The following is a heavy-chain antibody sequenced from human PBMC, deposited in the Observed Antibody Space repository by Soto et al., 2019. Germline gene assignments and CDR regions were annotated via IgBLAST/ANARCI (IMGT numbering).Heavy chain of an antibody. D-gene: IGHD3-3*01. Sequence: SETLSLTCTVSGGSISSSSYYWGWIRQPPGKGLEWIGSIYYSGSTYYNPSLKSRVTISVDTSKNQFSLKLSSVTAADTAVYYCASYDDPYFDYWGQGTLVTAPQ. V-gene: IGHV4-39*01. CDR1: GGSISSSSYY. CDR2: IYYSGST. CDR3: ASYDDPYFDY. J-gene: IGHJ4*02.